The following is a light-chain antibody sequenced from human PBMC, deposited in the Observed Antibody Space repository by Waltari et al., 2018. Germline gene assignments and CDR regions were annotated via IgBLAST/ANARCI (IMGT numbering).Light chain of an antibody. Sequence: QSALTQPASVSGSPGQSIAISCLGTCCDFGANNFLSWYQQHPGRAPKLMIHEVTKRPSGVSTRFSGSKSGNTASLTISGLQAEDEADYYCCSYTTIGPVLIGGGTKVTVL. CDR1: CCDFGANNF. CDR3: CSYTTIGPVL. CDR2: EVT. J-gene: IGLJ2*01. V-gene: IGLV2-23*02.